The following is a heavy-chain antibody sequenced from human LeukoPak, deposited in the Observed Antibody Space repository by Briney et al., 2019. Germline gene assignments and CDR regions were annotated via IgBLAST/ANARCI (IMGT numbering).Heavy chain of an antibody. CDR1: GFTFSSYS. Sequence: GGSLRLSCAASGFTFSSYSMNWVRQAPGKGLEWVSSISSSSSYIYYADSVKGRFTISRDNAKNSLYLQMNSLRAEDTAVYYCARDPLPTQGDYYYGMDVWGQGTTVTVSS. V-gene: IGHV3-21*04. J-gene: IGHJ6*02. CDR2: ISSSSSYI. D-gene: IGHD2-15*01. CDR3: ARDPLPTQGDYYYGMDV.